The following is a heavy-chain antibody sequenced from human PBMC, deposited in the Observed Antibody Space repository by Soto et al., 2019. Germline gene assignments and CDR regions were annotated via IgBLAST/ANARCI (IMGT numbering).Heavy chain of an antibody. CDR3: AGGRNYYYDSGDVVPWIDDY. J-gene: IGHJ4*02. D-gene: IGHD3-22*01. Sequence: SETLSLTCTVSGGSISSYYWSWIRQPAGKGLEWIGRIYTSGSTNYNPSLKSRVTMSVDTSKNQFSLKLSSVTAADTAVYYCAGGRNYYYDSGDVVPWIDDYWGQGTLVTVSS. CDR1: GGSISSYY. V-gene: IGHV4-4*07. CDR2: IYTSGST.